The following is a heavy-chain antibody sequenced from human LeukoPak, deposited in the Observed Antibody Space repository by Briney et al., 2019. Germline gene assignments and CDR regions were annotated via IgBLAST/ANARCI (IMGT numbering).Heavy chain of an antibody. V-gene: IGHV4-59*08. CDR1: GGSFSDYS. Sequence: PSETLSLTCAVYGGSFSDYSWTWIRQPPGKGLEWIGYIYYSGSTNYNPSLKSRVTISVDTSKNQFSLKLSSVTAADTAVYYCAKTGGGEQWLVNNWFDPWGQGTLVTVSS. CDR2: IYYSGST. CDR3: AKTGGGEQWLVNNWFDP. J-gene: IGHJ5*02. D-gene: IGHD6-19*01.